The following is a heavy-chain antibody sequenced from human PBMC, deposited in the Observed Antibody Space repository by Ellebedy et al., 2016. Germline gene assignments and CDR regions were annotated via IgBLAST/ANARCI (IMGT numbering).Heavy chain of an antibody. CDR3: ARGVAKDY. CDR1: GGSFSGYY. CDR2: INHSGST. Sequence: GSLRLSXAVYGGSFSGYYWSWIRQPPGKGLEWIGEINHSGSTNYNPSLKSRVTISVDTSKNQISLKLSSVTAADTAVYYCARGVAKDYWGQGTLVTVSS. J-gene: IGHJ4*02. D-gene: IGHD5-12*01. V-gene: IGHV4-34*01.